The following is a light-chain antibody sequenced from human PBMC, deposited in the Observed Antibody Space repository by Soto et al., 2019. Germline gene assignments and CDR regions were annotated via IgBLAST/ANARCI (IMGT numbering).Light chain of an antibody. Sequence: EFVLTQSPATLSLSPGERATLSCRASQSVNIYLAWYQQKPGQAPRLLIYDASTRAAGVPARFSGSGSGTDFTLTISSLEPEDFAFYYRQQRSSPTWTFGQGTKV. J-gene: IGKJ1*01. CDR1: QSVNIY. CDR3: QQRSSPTWT. V-gene: IGKV3-11*01. CDR2: DAS.